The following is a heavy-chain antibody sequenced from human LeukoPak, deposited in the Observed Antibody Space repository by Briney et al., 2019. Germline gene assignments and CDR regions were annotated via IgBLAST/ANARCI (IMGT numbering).Heavy chain of an antibody. J-gene: IGHJ2*01. Sequence: ASVTVSCKASGYTFTVYNMQWVRQAPGRGLEWMGYINPQTGDAHYGEKFKGRVTMTRDTSIDTAYMELSRLTSDDTAVYYCAKDFAGQGFDVWGPGSLVTVSS. CDR1: GYTFTVYN. CDR2: INPQTGDA. CDR3: AKDFAGQGFDV. V-gene: IGHV1-2*02.